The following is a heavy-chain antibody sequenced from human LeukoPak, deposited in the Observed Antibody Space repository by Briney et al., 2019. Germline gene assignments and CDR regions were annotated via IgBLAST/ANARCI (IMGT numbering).Heavy chain of an antibody. Sequence: PGGSLRLSWAASGFTFSSYAMSWVRQVPGRGREWVSAISGSGGSTYYADSVKGRFTISRDNSKNTLYLQMNSLRAEDTAVYYCAKGLGNFQHWGQGTLVTVSS. J-gene: IGHJ1*01. V-gene: IGHV3-23*01. CDR1: GFTFSSYA. D-gene: IGHD1-14*01. CDR2: ISGSGGST. CDR3: AKGLGNFQH.